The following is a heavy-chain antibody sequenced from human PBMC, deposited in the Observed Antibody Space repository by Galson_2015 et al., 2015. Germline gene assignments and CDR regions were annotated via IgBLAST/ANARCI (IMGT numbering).Heavy chain of an antibody. D-gene: IGHD1-7*01. Sequence: WVSSISSSSSYIYYADSVKGRFTISRDNAKNSLYLQMNSLRAEDTAVYYCARVRTGTLTSYYYYYMDVWGKGTTVTVSS. V-gene: IGHV3-21*01. J-gene: IGHJ6*03. CDR3: ARVRTGTLTSYYYYYMDV. CDR2: ISSSSSYI.